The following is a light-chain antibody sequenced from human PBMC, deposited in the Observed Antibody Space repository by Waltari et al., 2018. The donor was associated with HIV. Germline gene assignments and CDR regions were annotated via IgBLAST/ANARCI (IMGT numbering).Light chain of an antibody. CDR1: QSVSSY. V-gene: IGKV3-11*01. CDR2: DAS. Sequence: EIVLTQYPATLSLSPGERATLSCRASQSVSSYFAWYQQKPGQAPRLLIYDASNRATGIPARFSGSGSGTDFTLTISSLEPEDFAVYYCQQRSNWPLTFGGGNKVEIK. J-gene: IGKJ4*01. CDR3: QQRSNWPLT.